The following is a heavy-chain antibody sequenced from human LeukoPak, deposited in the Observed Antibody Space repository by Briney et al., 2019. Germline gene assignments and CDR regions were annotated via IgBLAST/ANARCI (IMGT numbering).Heavy chain of an antibody. CDR1: GFTFSDYS. V-gene: IGHV3-23*01. CDR3: AKAFVPYYYGMDV. D-gene: IGHD2/OR15-2a*01. J-gene: IGHJ6*02. CDR2: ISGTGDVS. Sequence: GGSLRLSCAASGFTFSDYSMRWVRQAPGKGLEWVSSISGTGDVSKYADSVKGRYTISRDNSKNTLYLQVNSLRAEETAVYYCAKAFVPYYYGMDVWGQGTTVTVS.